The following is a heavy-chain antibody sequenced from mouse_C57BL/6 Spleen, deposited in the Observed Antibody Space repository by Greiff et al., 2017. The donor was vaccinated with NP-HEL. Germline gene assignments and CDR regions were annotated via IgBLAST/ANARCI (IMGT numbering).Heavy chain of an antibody. J-gene: IGHJ4*01. CDR1: GYTFTDYY. Sequence: VQLQQSGPELVKPGASVKISCKASGYTFTDYYMNWVKQSHGKSLEWIGDINPNNGGTSYNQKFKGKATLTVDKSSSTAYMELRSLTSEDSAVYYCARSPQIYYYGSSYGGYAMDYWGQGTSVTVSS. CDR2: INPNNGGT. V-gene: IGHV1-26*01. CDR3: ARSPQIYYYGSSYGGYAMDY. D-gene: IGHD1-1*01.